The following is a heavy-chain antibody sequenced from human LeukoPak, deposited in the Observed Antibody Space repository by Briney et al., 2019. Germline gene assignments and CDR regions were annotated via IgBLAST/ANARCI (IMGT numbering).Heavy chain of an antibody. J-gene: IGHJ3*02. V-gene: IGHV4-38-2*01. D-gene: IGHD3-22*01. Sequence: SETLSLTCAVSGYSISSGYYWGWIRQPPGKGLEWIGCIYHSVSTYYNPSLKSRVTISVDTSKNQFSLKLSSMTAADTAVYYCARHSDSSGYYPLIWGQGTMVTVSP. CDR2: IYHSVST. CDR1: GYSISSGYY. CDR3: ARHSDSSGYYPLI.